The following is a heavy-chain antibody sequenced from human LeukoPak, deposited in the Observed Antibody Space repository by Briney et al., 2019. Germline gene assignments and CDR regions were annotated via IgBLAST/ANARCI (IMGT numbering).Heavy chain of an antibody. J-gene: IGHJ1*01. CDR2: IWYDGSNK. Sequence: GGSLGLSCAASEFTFNIYDMHWVRQAPGKGLEWVAVIWYDGSNKYYADSVKGRFTISRDNSKNTLYLQMNSLRAEDTAVYYCARVPTPPYCSGSNCYDYFQHWGQGTLVTVSS. D-gene: IGHD2-15*01. CDR3: ARVPTPPYCSGSNCYDYFQH. V-gene: IGHV3-33*01. CDR1: EFTFNIYD.